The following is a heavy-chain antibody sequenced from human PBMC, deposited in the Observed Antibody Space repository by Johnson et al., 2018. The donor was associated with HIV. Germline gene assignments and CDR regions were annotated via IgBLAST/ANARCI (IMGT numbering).Heavy chain of an antibody. Sequence: VQLVESGGGLVKPGGFLRLSCAASGFTFSNAWMSWVRQAPGKGLEWVGRIKSKTDGGTTDYAAPVKGRFTISRDDSKNTLYLQMNSLKTEDTAVYYCTTKTTVVTLGFDIWGQGTMVTVSS. J-gene: IGHJ3*02. CDR1: GFTFSNAW. V-gene: IGHV3-15*01. D-gene: IGHD4-23*01. CDR3: TTKTTVVTLGFDI. CDR2: IKSKTDGGTT.